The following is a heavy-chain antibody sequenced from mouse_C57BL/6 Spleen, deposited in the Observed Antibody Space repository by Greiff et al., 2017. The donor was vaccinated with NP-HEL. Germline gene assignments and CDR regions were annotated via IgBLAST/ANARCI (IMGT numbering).Heavy chain of an antibody. D-gene: IGHD2-2*01. CDR3: VRGLQVYYAMDY. CDR1: GFTFSSYA. CDR2: ISDGGSYT. Sequence: EVQGVESGGGLVKPGGSLKLSCAASGFTFSSYAMSWVRQTPEKRLEWVATISDGGSYTYYPDNVKGRFTISRDNAKNNLYLQMSHLKSEDTAMYYCVRGLQVYYAMDYWGQGTSVTVSS. J-gene: IGHJ4*01. V-gene: IGHV5-4*01.